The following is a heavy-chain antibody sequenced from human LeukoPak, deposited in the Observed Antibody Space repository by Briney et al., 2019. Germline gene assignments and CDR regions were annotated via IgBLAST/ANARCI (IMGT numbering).Heavy chain of an antibody. CDR1: GFTFSSYS. D-gene: IGHD6-19*01. J-gene: IGHJ4*02. CDR3: AREGVGSGWLGNFDY. V-gene: IGHV3-21*01. Sequence: KPGGSLRLSCAASGFTFSSYSMNWVRQAPGKGLEWVSSISSSSSYIYYADSVKGRFTISRGNAKNSLYLQMNSLRAEDTAVYYCAREGVGSGWLGNFDYWGQGTLVTVSS. CDR2: ISSSSSYI.